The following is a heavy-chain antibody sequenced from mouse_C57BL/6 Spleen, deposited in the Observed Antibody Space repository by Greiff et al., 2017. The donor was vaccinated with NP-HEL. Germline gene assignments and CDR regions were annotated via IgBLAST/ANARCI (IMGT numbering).Heavy chain of an antibody. CDR2: ISYDGSN. V-gene: IGHV3-6*01. CDR3: ARDGDGSNWYFDV. Sequence: EVKLEESGPGLVKPSQSLSLTCSVTGYSITSGYYWNWIRQFPGNKLEWMGYISYDGSNNYNPSLKNRISITRDTSKNQFFLKLNSVTTEDTATYYCARDGDGSNWYFDVWGTGTTVTVSS. D-gene: IGHD1-1*01. CDR1: GYSITSGYY. J-gene: IGHJ1*03.